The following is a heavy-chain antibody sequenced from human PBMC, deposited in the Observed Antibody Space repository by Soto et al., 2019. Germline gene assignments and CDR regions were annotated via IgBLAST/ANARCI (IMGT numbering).Heavy chain of an antibody. J-gene: IGHJ3*02. CDR2: IYYSGRT. Sequence: QVQLQESGPGLVKPSETLSLTCTVSDGSISNYYWSWIRQPPGKGLEWIGYIYYSGRTDYNPSLKSRVTFSVDTSKNQFSLKLSSVTAAGTAVYYCARRPAAEAFDIWGQGTMVTVSS. V-gene: IGHV4-59*08. D-gene: IGHD6-13*01. CDR1: DGSISNYY. CDR3: ARRPAAEAFDI.